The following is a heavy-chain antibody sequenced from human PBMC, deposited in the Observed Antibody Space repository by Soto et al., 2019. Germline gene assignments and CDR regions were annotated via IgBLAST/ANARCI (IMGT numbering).Heavy chain of an antibody. CDR3: ARIGGDYANALDI. CDR2: IYYSGST. CDR1: GGSISSGGYY. Sequence: SETLSLTCTVSGGSISSGGYYWSWIRQHPGKGLEWIGYIYYSGSTYYNPSPKSRVTISVDTSKNQFSLKLSSVTAADTAVYYCARIGGDYANALDIWGQGTMVT. D-gene: IGHD4-17*01. J-gene: IGHJ3*02. V-gene: IGHV4-31*03.